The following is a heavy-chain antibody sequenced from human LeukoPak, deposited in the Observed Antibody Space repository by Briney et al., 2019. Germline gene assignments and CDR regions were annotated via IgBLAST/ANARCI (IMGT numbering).Heavy chain of an antibody. CDR3: ARSSGYYYHHDY. Sequence: PSETLSLTCTVSGGSISSYYWSWIRQPPGKGLEWIGYIYYSGSTNYNPSLKSRVTISVDTSKNQFSLKLSSVTAADTAVYYCARSSGYYYHHDYWGQGTLVTVSS. V-gene: IGHV4-59*01. D-gene: IGHD3-22*01. CDR1: GGSISSYY. CDR2: IYYSGST. J-gene: IGHJ4*02.